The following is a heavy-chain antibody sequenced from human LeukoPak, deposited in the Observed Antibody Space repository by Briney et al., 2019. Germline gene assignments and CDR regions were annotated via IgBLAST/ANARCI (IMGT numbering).Heavy chain of an antibody. CDR1: GFTFSSYS. Sequence: PGGSLRLSCAASGFTFSSYSMNWVRQAPGKGLDWVSYISRSSTTIYYADSVKGRLTISRDDAKNSLYLQMNSLRAEDTAVYYCAKVRQLWRDPQIDYWGQGTLVTVSS. J-gene: IGHJ4*02. CDR3: AKVRQLWRDPQIDY. D-gene: IGHD5-18*01. V-gene: IGHV3-48*01. CDR2: ISRSSTTI.